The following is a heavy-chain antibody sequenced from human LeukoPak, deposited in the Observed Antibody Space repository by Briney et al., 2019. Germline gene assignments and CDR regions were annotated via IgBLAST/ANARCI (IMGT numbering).Heavy chain of an antibody. CDR2: INRDGSGK. V-gene: IGHV3-7*03. D-gene: IGHD1-26*01. Sequence: GGSLRLSCAGSGLTFINYWMTWVRQVTGMGLEWVANINRDGSGKYYLPSVRGRFTISKDDAKDSLYLQMDSLRPEDTAIYYCARVEYSGNGNLYWGQGTLVTVSS. CDR3: ARVEYSGNGNLY. CDR1: GLTFINYW. J-gene: IGHJ4*02.